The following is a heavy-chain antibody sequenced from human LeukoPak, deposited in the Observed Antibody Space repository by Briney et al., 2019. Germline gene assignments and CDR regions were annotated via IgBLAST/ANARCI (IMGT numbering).Heavy chain of an antibody. Sequence: PGGSLRLSCAASGFTFSSYGMHWVRQAPGKGLEWVAVISYDGSSEYYGDSVKGRFTISRDNSKNALYLQMNSLRVEDTAVYHCAKDYWSSGWYGGFFGHWGQGTLVTVSS. CDR3: AKDYWSSGWYGGFFGH. J-gene: IGHJ4*02. V-gene: IGHV3-30*18. D-gene: IGHD6-19*01. CDR1: GFTFSSYG. CDR2: ISYDGSSE.